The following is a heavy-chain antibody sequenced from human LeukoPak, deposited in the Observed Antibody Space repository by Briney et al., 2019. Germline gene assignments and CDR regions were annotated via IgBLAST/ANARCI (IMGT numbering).Heavy chain of an antibody. Sequence: PSETLSLTCAVYGGSFSGYYWSWIRQPPGKGLEWIGEINHSGSTNCNPSLKSRVTISVDTSKNQFSLKLSSVTAADTAVYYCARGKSQYDYVWGSYRNPDRYFDYWGQGTLVTVSS. CDR2: INHSGST. V-gene: IGHV4-34*01. CDR1: GGSFSGYY. CDR3: ARGKSQYDYVWGSYRNPDRYFDY. D-gene: IGHD3-16*02. J-gene: IGHJ4*02.